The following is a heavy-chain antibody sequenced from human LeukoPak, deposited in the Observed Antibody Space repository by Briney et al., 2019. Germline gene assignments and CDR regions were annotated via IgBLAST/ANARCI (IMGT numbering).Heavy chain of an antibody. CDR1: GYTFTSYD. Sequence: ASVKVSCKASGYTFTSYDINWVRQATGQGLEWMGWISAYNGNTNYAQKLQGRVTMTTDTSTSTAYMELRSLRSDDTAVYYCARDLADSTFGDWGQGTLVTVSS. CDR3: ARDLADSTFGD. V-gene: IGHV1-18*01. J-gene: IGHJ4*02. CDR2: ISAYNGNT. D-gene: IGHD3-16*01.